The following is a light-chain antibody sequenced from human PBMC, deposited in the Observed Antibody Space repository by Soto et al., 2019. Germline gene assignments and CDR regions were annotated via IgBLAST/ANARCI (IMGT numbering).Light chain of an antibody. CDR1: ISDVGVYCY. V-gene: IGLV2-11*01. CDR3: CSFAGTYTPSHV. J-gene: IGLJ1*01. CDR2: EVR. Sequence: SDLNPPRSVAGSPGQSVTISCTGTISDVGVYCYVSWYQHHPGKAPKVMIYEVRKRPSGVTDRFSGSKSGNPASLTISGLQAEDEADYYCCSFAGTYTPSHVFGTGTKVTVL.